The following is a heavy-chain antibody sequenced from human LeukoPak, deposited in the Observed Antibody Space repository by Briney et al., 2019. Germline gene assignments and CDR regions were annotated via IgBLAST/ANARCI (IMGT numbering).Heavy chain of an antibody. CDR1: GFTFSSYA. J-gene: IGHJ4*02. CDR2: ISYDGSNK. D-gene: IGHD2-21*02. V-gene: IGHV3-30-3*01. CDR3: AREGYCGGDCYSNYFDY. Sequence: PGRSLRLSCAASGFTFSSYAMHWVRQAPGKGLEWVAVISYDGSNKYYADSVKGRFTIPRDNSKNTLYLQMNSLRAEDTAVYYCAREGYCGGDCYSNYFDYWGQGTLVTVSS.